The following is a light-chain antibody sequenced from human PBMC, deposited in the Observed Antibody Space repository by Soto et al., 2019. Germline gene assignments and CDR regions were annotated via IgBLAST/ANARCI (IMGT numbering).Light chain of an antibody. Sequence: QSALTQPASVSGSPGQSITISCTGTSSDIGAYTLVSWYQQHPGKAPKLMIYEVTIRPSGVSDRFSGSKSGNTASLTVSGLQAEDEADYYCSSYTGGNPSYVFGTGTKVTVL. CDR3: SSYTGGNPSYV. V-gene: IGLV2-14*02. CDR2: EVT. CDR1: SSDIGAYTL. J-gene: IGLJ1*01.